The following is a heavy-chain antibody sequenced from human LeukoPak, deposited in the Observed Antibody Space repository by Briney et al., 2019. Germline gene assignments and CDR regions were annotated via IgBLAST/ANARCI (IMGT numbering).Heavy chain of an antibody. CDR3: STEDKYCTGANCGVF. D-gene: IGHD2-8*02. CDR2: IIPDSGGT. CDR1: GYTLTEYY. J-gene: IGHJ4*02. V-gene: IGHV1-2*02. Sequence: ASLKVSCTASGYTLTEYYIHWVRQAPGQGLEWMGFIIPDSGGTTYQQNFQGRVTMTRDTSISTFYMELSSLRPDDTAVYYCSTEDKYCTGANCGVFWGQGTLVTVSS.